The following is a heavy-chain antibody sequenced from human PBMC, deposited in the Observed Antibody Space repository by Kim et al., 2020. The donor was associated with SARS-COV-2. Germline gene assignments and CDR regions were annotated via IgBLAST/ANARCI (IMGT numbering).Heavy chain of an antibody. CDR2: INYSGNT. Sequence: SETLSLTCTVSGDSISRSSNYWGWIRQPPGKGLEWIGSINYSGNTYYNPYLKSRVTISVDTSKNQFSLMMRSVTAADTAVYYCARLVSENSAVEYWGQGT. CDR1: GDSISRSSNY. V-gene: IGHV4-39*01. J-gene: IGHJ4*02. CDR3: ARLVSENSAVEY.